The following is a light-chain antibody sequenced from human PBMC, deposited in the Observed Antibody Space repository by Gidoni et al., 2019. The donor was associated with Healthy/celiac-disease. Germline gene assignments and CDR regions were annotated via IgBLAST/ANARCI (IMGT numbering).Light chain of an antibody. V-gene: IGKV3-20*01. J-gene: IGKJ2*01. CDR2: GAS. CDR3: QQYGSSPYT. CDR1: QSVSSSY. Sequence: EIVLTHSPGTLSLSPGERATLSCRARQSVSSSYLAWYQQKPGQAPRLLIYGASSRATGIPDRFSGSGSGTDFTLTISRLEPEDFAVYYCQQYGSSPYTFXXXTKLEIK.